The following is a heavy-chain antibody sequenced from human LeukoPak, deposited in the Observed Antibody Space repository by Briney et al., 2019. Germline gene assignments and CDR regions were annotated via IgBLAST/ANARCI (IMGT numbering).Heavy chain of an antibody. CDR2: IYYSGST. D-gene: IGHD3-10*01. CDR1: GGSISSYY. CDR3: ARFAEYPQPNYVDV. J-gene: IGHJ6*03. V-gene: IGHV4-59*12. Sequence: SETLSLTCTVSGGSISSYYWSWIRQPPGKGLEWIGYIYYSGSTNYNPSLKSRVTISVDTSKNQFSLKLSSVTAADTAVYYCARFAEYPQPNYVDVWGKGTTVTVSS.